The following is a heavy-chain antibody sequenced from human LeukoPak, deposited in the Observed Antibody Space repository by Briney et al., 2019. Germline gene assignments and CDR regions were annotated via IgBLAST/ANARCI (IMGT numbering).Heavy chain of an antibody. CDR2: IYYSGST. D-gene: IGHD4-17*01. J-gene: IGHJ4*02. Sequence: SETLSLTCTVSGGSISSGDYYWSWIRQPPGKGLEWIGYIYYSGSTYYNPSLKSRVTISVDTSKNLFSLKLSSVTAADTAVYYCARASDYGDLLFWGQGTLVTVSS. CDR3: ARASDYGDLLF. CDR1: GGSISSGDYY. V-gene: IGHV4-30-4*01.